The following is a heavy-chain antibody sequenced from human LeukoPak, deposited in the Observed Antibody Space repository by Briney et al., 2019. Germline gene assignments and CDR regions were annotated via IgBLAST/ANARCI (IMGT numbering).Heavy chain of an antibody. Sequence: GGSLRLSCAASGFTFSSYAMSWVRQAPGKGLEWVSGISGSDGSTYYADSVKGRFTISRDNSKNTLYLQMNSLRAEDTAVYYCARAGIVGATRGFDYWGQGTLVTVSS. CDR2: ISGSDGST. CDR3: ARAGIVGATRGFDY. CDR1: GFTFSSYA. J-gene: IGHJ4*02. D-gene: IGHD1-26*01. V-gene: IGHV3-23*01.